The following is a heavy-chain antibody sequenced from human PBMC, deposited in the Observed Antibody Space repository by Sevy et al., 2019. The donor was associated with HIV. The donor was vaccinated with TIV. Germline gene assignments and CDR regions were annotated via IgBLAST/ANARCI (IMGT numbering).Heavy chain of an antibody. J-gene: IGHJ4*02. V-gene: IGHV3-33*01. Sequence: GGSLRLSCAPSGFTFSSHGMHWVRQAPGKGPEWVAVIWYDGSNIYYADSAKGRFTISRDNSKNKLYLQMYSLRPEDTAVYYCARESSHDFWSGYWGYLDYWGQGTLVTVSS. D-gene: IGHD3-3*01. CDR2: IWYDGSNI. CDR1: GFTFSSHG. CDR3: ARESSHDFWSGYWGYLDY.